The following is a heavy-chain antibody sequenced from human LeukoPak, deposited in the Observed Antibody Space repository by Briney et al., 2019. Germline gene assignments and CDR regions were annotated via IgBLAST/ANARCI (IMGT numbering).Heavy chain of an antibody. CDR1: GFTFSSYS. D-gene: IGHD3-16*02. J-gene: IGHJ4*02. V-gene: IGHV3-21*01. CDR2: ISSSSSYI. CDR3: ARGYDYVWGSYRLRGNFVDY. Sequence: GGSLRLSCAASGFTFSSYSMNWVRQAPGKGLEWVSSISSSSSYIYYADSVKGRFTISRDNAKNSLYLQMNSLRAEDTAVYYCARGYDYVWGSYRLRGNFVDYWGQGTLATVSS.